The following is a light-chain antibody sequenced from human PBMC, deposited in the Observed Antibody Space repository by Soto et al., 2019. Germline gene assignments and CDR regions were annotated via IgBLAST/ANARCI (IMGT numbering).Light chain of an antibody. V-gene: IGKV1-17*01. Sequence: TQMTQSPSSLSASVGEKIIITCRASRDVGSDVSWYQQKPGQAPKLLIYAASNLYTGVPSRFSGSGSGTEFTLTISSLQPDDFATYYCQHYNSYSEAFGQGTKVDI. J-gene: IGKJ1*01. CDR3: QHYNSYSEA. CDR1: RDVGSD. CDR2: AAS.